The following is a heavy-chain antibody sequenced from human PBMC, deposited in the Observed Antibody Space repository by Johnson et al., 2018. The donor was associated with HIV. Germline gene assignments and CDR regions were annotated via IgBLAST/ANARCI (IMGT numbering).Heavy chain of an antibody. J-gene: IGHJ3*02. CDR3: AKDGQSLSHDAFDI. CDR2: ISWNSGSI. Sequence: VQLVESGGGLVQPGRSLRLSCAASGFTFDDYAMHWVRQAPGKGLEWVSGISWNSGSIGYADSVKGRFTISRDNAKNSLYLQMNSLRAEDTALYSCAKDGQSLSHDAFDIWGQGTMVTVSS. CDR1: GFTFDDYA. V-gene: IGHV3-9*01.